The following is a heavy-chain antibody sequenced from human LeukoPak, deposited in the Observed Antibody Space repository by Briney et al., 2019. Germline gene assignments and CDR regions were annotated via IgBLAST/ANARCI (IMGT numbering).Heavy chain of an antibody. CDR2: IYSGGST. Sequence: GGSLRLSCAASGFTVSSNYMSWVRQAPGKGLEWVSVIYSGGSTYYADSVKGRFTISRDNSKNTLYLQMNSLRAEDTAVYYCAQQVGYCSSGSCYFTYWGQGTLVTVSS. CDR3: AQQVGYCSSGSCYFTY. CDR1: GFTVSSNY. D-gene: IGHD2-15*01. J-gene: IGHJ1*01. V-gene: IGHV3-53*01.